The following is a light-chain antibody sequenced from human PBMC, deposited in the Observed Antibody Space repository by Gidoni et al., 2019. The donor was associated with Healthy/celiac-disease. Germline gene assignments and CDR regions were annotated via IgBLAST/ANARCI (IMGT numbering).Light chain of an antibody. V-gene: IGKV1-5*03. J-gene: IGKJ1*01. CDR1: QSISSW. CDR2: KAS. CDR3: QQYNSYSPWT. Sequence: DIQMTQSPATLSASVGDRGTITCRASQSISSWLAWYQQKPGKAPKLLIYKASSLESGVPSRFSGSGSGTEFTLTISSLQPDDFATYYCQQYNSYSPWTFGQXTKVEIK.